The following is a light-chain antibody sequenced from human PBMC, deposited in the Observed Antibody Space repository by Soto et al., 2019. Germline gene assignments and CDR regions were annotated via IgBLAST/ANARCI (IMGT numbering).Light chain of an antibody. CDR2: GAS. J-gene: IGKJ4*01. Sequence: EILFTQSPGTLSLSPGERATLSCRASQSVSSSFLAWYQQKPGQAPRLLIYGASSRTTGIPDRFSGSGSGTDFTLTISRXEPEDFAVYYCQQYGSSPSTFGGGTKVDIK. V-gene: IGKV3-20*01. CDR3: QQYGSSPST. CDR1: QSVSSSF.